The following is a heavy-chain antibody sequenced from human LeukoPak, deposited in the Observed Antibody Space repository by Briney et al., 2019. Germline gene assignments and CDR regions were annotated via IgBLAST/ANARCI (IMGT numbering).Heavy chain of an antibody. Sequence: GGSLRLSCAASGFTASLYWMTWVRQAPGKGLEWVANIKHDGSDKHYVDSVKGRFTISRDNAKNSVYLQMSSLRAEDTAAYYCARLSVYSSTWLAYYMDVWGKGTTDTVSS. CDR2: IKHDGSDK. J-gene: IGHJ6*03. CDR1: GFTASLYW. V-gene: IGHV3-7*01. D-gene: IGHD6-13*01. CDR3: ARLSVYSSTWLAYYMDV.